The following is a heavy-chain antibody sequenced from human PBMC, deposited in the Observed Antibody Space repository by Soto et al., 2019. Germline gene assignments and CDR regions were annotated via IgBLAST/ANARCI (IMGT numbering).Heavy chain of an antibody. CDR3: VKDSGYYYGSGSFVYGMDV. CDR1: GFTFGTYA. CDR2: ISSSGDRT. V-gene: IGHV3-64D*06. J-gene: IGHJ6*04. Sequence: PGGSLRLSCSASGFTFGTYAMHWVRQAPGKGLEYISAISSSGDRTYYADSVKGRFTTSRDNSMNTLFLQLSSLRNDDTAVYYCVKDSGYYYGSGSFVYGMDVWGKGTTVTVSS. D-gene: IGHD3-10*01.